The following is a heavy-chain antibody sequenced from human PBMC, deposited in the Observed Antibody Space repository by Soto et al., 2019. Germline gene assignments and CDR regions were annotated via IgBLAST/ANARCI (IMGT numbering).Heavy chain of an antibody. J-gene: IGHJ6*02. CDR1: GFTFTSSA. Sequence: SVKVSCKASGFTFTSSAVQWVRQARGQRLEWIGWIVVGSGNTNYAQKFQERVTITRDMSISTASMELTRLTSDDTAIYYCARGDSTDCSNGVCSFFYNHDMDVWGQGTTVTVSS. V-gene: IGHV1-58*01. CDR2: IVVGSGNT. CDR3: ARGDSTDCSNGVCSFFYNHDMDV. D-gene: IGHD2-8*01.